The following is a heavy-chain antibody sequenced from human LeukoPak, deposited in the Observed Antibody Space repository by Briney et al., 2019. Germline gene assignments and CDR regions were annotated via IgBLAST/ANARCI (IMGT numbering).Heavy chain of an antibody. V-gene: IGHV4-31*03. CDR3: ARKRKWLQSHNAFDI. D-gene: IGHD5-12*01. CDR1: GGSISSGGYY. Sequence: SETLSLTCTVSGGSISSGGYYWSWIRQHPGKGLEWIGYINYSGSTYYNPSLKSRVTISVDTSKNQFSLKLSSVTAADTAVYYCARKRKWLQSHNAFDIWGQGKMVTVSS. CDR2: INYSGST. J-gene: IGHJ3*02.